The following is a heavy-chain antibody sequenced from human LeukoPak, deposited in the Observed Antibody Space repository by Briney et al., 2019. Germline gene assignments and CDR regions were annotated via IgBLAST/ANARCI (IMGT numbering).Heavy chain of an antibody. J-gene: IGHJ6*02. Sequence: GSSVKVSCKASGGTFSSYAISWVRQAPGQGLEWMGRIIPILGIANYAQKFQGRVTITADKSTSTAYMELRSLRSDDTAVYYCARDRSLLVWGQGTTVTVSS. CDR1: GGTFSSYA. V-gene: IGHV1-69*04. CDR2: IIPILGIA. CDR3: ARDRSLLV.